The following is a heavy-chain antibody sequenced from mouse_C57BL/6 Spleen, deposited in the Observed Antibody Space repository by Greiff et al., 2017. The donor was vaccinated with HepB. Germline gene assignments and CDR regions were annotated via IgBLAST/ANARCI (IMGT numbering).Heavy chain of an antibody. CDR2: INPGSGGT. D-gene: IGHD2-2*01. CDR1: GYAFTNYL. CDR3: AREGSTMVTGYYFDY. Sequence: VQLQQSGAELVRPGTSVKVSCKASGYAFTNYLIEWVKQRPGQGLEWIGVINPGSGGTNYNEKFKGKATLTADKSSSTAYMQLSSLTSEDSAVYFCAREGSTMVTGYYFDYWGQGTTLTVSS. V-gene: IGHV1-54*01. J-gene: IGHJ2*01.